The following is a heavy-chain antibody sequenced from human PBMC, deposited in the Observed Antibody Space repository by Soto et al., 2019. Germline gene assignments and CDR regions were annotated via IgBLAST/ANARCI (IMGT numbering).Heavy chain of an antibody. D-gene: IGHD2-15*01. CDR1: GYTFTSYD. V-gene: IGHV1-24*01. CDR2: FDPEDGET. J-gene: IGHJ4*01. CDR3: ARAVEVAADFDY. Sequence: ASVKVSCKASGYTFTSYDINWVRQAPGKGLEWMGGFDPEDGETIYAQKFQGRVTITRDTSASTAYMELSSLRSEDTAVYYCARAVEVAADFDYRARGTPDPVSS.